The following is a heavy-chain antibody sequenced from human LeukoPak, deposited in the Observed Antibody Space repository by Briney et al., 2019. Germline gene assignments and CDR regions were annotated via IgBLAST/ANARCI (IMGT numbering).Heavy chain of an antibody. Sequence: GGSLRLSCAASGLTFSSYGMHWVRQAPGKGLEWVAVISYDGSNKYYADSVKGRFTISRDNSKNTLYLQMNSLRAEDTAVYYCAKAKETSSGWYLPTPDYWGQGTLVTVSS. V-gene: IGHV3-30*18. J-gene: IGHJ4*02. CDR2: ISYDGSNK. CDR3: AKAKETSSGWYLPTPDY. D-gene: IGHD6-19*01. CDR1: GLTFSSYG.